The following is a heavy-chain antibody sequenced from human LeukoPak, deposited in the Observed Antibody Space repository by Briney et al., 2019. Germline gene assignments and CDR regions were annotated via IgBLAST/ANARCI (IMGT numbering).Heavy chain of an antibody. D-gene: IGHD3-22*01. J-gene: IGHJ4*02. Sequence: PGGSLRLSCAASGFTFSSYEMNWVRQAPGKGLEWVSYISSSATTIYYADSVKDRFTISRDNAKNSLYLQMNSLRAEDTAVYYCASHQYYCDSSGYYDRLFDYWGQGTLVTVSS. CDR3: ASHQYYCDSSGYYDRLFDY. CDR1: GFTFSSYE. V-gene: IGHV3-48*03. CDR2: ISSSATTI.